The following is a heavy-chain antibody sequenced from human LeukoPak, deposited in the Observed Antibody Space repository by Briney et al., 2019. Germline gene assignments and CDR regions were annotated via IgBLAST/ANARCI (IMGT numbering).Heavy chain of an antibody. V-gene: IGHV1-69*06. D-gene: IGHD6-13*01. CDR1: GGTFSSYA. Sequence: ASVKVSCKASGGTFSSYAISWVRQAPGQGLELMGGIIPIFGTANYAQKFQGRVTITADKSTSTAYMELSSLRSEDTAVYYCARTRSSSSSWYGQFDYWGQGTLVTVSS. CDR2: IIPIFGTA. J-gene: IGHJ4*02. CDR3: ARTRSSSSSWYGQFDY.